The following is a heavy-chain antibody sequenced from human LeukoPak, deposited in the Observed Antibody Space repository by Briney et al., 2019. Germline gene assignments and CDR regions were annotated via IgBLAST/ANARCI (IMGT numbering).Heavy chain of an antibody. CDR1: GGSISSGCYY. Sequence: SETLSLTCTVSGGSISSGCYYWSWLRQHPGKGLEWFGYIYYSGSTYYNPSLKSRVTISVDTSKNQFSLKLSCVTAADTAVYYCARGCSSTSCYNSQDAFDIWGQGTMVTVSS. J-gene: IGHJ3*02. CDR2: IYYSGST. D-gene: IGHD2-2*02. CDR3: ARGCSSTSCYNSQDAFDI. V-gene: IGHV4-31*03.